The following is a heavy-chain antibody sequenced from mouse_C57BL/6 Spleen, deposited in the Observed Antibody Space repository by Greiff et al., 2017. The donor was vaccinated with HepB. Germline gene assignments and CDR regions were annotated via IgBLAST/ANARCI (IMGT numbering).Heavy chain of an antibody. J-gene: IGHJ1*03. D-gene: IGHD1-1*01. CDR2: INPGSGGT. CDR1: GYAFTNYL. Sequence: VQLQQSGAELVRPGTSVKVSCKASGYAFTNYLIEWVKQRPGQGLEWIGVINPGSGGTNYNEKFKGKATLTADKSSSTAYMQLSSLTSEYSAVYFCARDTTVVGQGYFDVWGTGTTVTVSS. V-gene: IGHV1-54*01. CDR3: ARDTTVVGQGYFDV.